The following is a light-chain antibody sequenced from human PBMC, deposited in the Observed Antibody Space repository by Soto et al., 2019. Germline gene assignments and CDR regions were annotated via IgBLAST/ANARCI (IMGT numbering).Light chain of an antibody. CDR1: QSVSSY. V-gene: IGKV3-11*01. J-gene: IGKJ4*01. CDR3: QQRRDWPLT. Sequence: EIVLTQSPATLSLSPVERATLSCRASQSVSSYLAWYQQKPGQAPRLLISDASNRATGIPARFSGSGSGTDFTLTVSSLEPEDFAVYYCQQRRDWPLTFGGGTKVEI. CDR2: DAS.